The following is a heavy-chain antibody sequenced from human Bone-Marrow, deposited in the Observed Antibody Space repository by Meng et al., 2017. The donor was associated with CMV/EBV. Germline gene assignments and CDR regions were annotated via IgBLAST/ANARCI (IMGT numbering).Heavy chain of an antibody. Sequence: GGSLRLSCAASGFTFSSYWMHWVRQAPGKGLVWVSRINSDGSSTSYADSVKGRFTISRDNAKNTLYLQMNSLRAEDTAVYYCAREMIGYCSSTSCYHYYYYGMDVWGQGTTVTVSS. CDR2: INSDGSST. CDR3: AREMIGYCSSTSCYHYYYYGMDV. D-gene: IGHD2-2*01. V-gene: IGHV3-74*01. CDR1: GFTFSSYW. J-gene: IGHJ6*02.